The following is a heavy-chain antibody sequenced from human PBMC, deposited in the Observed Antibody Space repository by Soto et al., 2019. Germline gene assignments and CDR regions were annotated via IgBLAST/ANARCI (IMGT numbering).Heavy chain of an antibody. Sequence: SETLSLTCTVSGGSISSDTYYWSWIRQHPEKGLEWIGYINYSGSTNSNPSLKSRLTISVDTSKNQFSLKLSSVTAADTAVYYCARDLAVADHTPHWFDPWGQGTLVNVSS. D-gene: IGHD6-19*01. CDR3: ARDLAVADHTPHWFDP. CDR1: GGSISSDTYY. V-gene: IGHV4-61*01. CDR2: INYSGST. J-gene: IGHJ5*02.